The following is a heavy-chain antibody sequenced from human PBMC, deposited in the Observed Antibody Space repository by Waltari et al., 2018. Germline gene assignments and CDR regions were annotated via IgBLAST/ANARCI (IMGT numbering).Heavy chain of an antibody. D-gene: IGHD3-16*01. Sequence: EVQLVESGGGLVQPGGSLRLSCEASGFTFSSSYMHWVRQAPGKGLVWVSRINTDGSSKNYADSVKGRITISRDNGKNTLYLQMNSLRAEDAAVYYCARDGGGNGYIHYWGQGTLVTVSS. CDR1: GFTFSSSY. V-gene: IGHV3-74*01. J-gene: IGHJ4*02. CDR3: ARDGGGNGYIHY. CDR2: INTDGSSK.